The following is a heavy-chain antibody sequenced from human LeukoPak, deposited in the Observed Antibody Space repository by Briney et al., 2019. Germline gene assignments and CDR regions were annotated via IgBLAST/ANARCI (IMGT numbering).Heavy chain of an antibody. CDR2: ISAYNGNT. CDR3: ATFHREYGDYQYFDY. D-gene: IGHD4-17*01. V-gene: IGHV1-18*01. J-gene: IGHJ4*02. CDR1: GYTFTSYG. Sequence: GASVKVSCKASGYTFTSYGISWVRQAPGQGLEWMGWISAYNGNTNYAQKLQGRVTMTTDTSTSTAYMELRSLRSDDTAVYYCATFHREYGDYQYFDYWGQGTLVTVSS.